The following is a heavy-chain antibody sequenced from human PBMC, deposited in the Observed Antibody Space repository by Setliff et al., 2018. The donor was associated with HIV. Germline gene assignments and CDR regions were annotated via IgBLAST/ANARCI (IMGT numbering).Heavy chain of an antibody. V-gene: IGHV3-21*05. CDR1: GFTFSNYG. CDR2: ISPTNTYT. Sequence: GGSLRLSCAASGFTFSNYGMHWVRQAPGKGLEWVSYISPTNTYTNYADSVKGRFAISRDNAKNSLYLHMNSLRADDTAVYYCARVPNYNDYVGDYYYMDVWGTGTTVTVS. D-gene: IGHD4-17*01. J-gene: IGHJ6*03. CDR3: ARVPNYNDYVGDYYYMDV.